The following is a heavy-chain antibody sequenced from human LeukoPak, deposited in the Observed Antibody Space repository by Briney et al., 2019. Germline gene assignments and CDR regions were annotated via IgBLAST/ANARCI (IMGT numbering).Heavy chain of an antibody. CDR3: AKPQLGGRFGGSCYGCWFDP. CDR1: GFTFSSYA. D-gene: IGHD2-15*01. J-gene: IGHJ5*02. CDR2: ISGSGGST. Sequence: PGGSLRLSCAASGFTFSSYAMSWVRQAPGKGLEWVSAISGSGGSTYYADSVKGRFTISRDNSKNTLYLQMNSLRAEDTAVYYCAKPQLGGRFGGSCYGCWFDPWGQGTLVTVSS. V-gene: IGHV3-23*01.